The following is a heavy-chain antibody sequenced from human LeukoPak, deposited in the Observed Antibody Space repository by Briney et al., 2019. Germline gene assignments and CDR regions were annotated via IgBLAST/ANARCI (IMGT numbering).Heavy chain of an antibody. CDR3: ARAGVVRYVAWLINYYMDV. J-gene: IGHJ6*03. CDR1: GSTFTNHA. V-gene: IGHV3-64*01. CDR2: ISGNGGST. Sequence: GGSLRLSCAASGSTFTNHAMQWVRQAPGKGLEYVSAISGNGGSTYYANSVKGRFTISRDNSKNTVYLQMGSLRPEDMAVYYCARAGVVRYVAWLINYYMDVWGKGTTVTVSS. D-gene: IGHD3-9*01.